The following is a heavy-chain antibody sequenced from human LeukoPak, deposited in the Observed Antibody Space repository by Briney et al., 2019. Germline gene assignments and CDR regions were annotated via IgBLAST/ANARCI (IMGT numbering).Heavy chain of an antibody. D-gene: IGHD5-12*01. V-gene: IGHV1-69*13. CDR1: GGTFSSYA. CDR2: IIPIFGTA. J-gene: IGHJ4*02. Sequence: SVKVSCKASGGTFSSYAISWVRQAPGQGLEWMGGIIPIFGTANYAQKFQGRVTITADESTSTAYMKLSSLRSEDTAVYYCARVRGIVATMSYYFDYWGQGTLVTVSS. CDR3: ARVRGIVATMSYYFDY.